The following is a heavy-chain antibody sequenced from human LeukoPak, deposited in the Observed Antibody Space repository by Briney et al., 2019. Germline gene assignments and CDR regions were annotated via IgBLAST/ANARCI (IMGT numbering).Heavy chain of an antibody. Sequence: GGSLRLSCAASGFTFSSYGMHWVRQAPGKGLEWVAVIWYDGSNKYYADSVKGRFTISRDNSKNTLYLQMNSLRAEDTAVYYSASFPMRGTGGATPFDYWGQGTLVTVSS. CDR2: IWYDGSNK. J-gene: IGHJ4*02. CDR3: ASFPMRGTGGATPFDY. D-gene: IGHD1-26*01. CDR1: GFTFSSYG. V-gene: IGHV3-33*01.